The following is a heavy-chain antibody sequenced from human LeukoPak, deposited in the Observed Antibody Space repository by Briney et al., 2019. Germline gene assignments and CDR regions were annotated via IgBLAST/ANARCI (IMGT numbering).Heavy chain of an antibody. J-gene: IGHJ4*02. CDR1: RYSISSGYY. Sequence: SVTLSLTCDVSRYSISSGYYWGWIRQSPGKGLEWVASIYQSGRTFYNPSLQSRVTISVDTSKNQFSVKLTSVTAADTALYYCATVGGYSYGYLKYWGQGILVTVSP. CDR2: IYQSGRT. V-gene: IGHV4-38-2*01. CDR3: ATVGGYSYGYLKY. D-gene: IGHD5-18*01.